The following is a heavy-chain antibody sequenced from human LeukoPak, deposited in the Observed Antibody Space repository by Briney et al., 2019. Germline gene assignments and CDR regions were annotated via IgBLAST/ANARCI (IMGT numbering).Heavy chain of an antibody. D-gene: IGHD2-21*02. CDR1: GFTFSSYS. V-gene: IGHV3-15*01. CDR3: TTDCGGDCYLMEVGAFDI. Sequence: GGSLRLSCAASGFTFSSYSMNWIRQAPGKGLEWVGRIKSKTDGGTTDYAAPVKGRFTISRDDSKNTLYLQMNSLKTEDTAVYYCTTDCGGDCYLMEVGAFDIWGQGTMVTVPS. CDR2: IKSKTDGGTT. J-gene: IGHJ3*02.